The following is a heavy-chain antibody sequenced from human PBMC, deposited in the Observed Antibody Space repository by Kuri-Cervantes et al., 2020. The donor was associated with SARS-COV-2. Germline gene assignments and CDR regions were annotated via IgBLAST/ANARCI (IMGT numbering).Heavy chain of an antibody. CDR2: ISSDSSYI. CDR1: GFTFSSYS. J-gene: IGHJ4*02. CDR3: ARALRLGKSLDY. V-gene: IGHV3-21*01. Sequence: LSLTCAASGFTFSSYSMNCVRQAPEKGLVVGSSISSDSSYIHYADSVKGRFTISRDNDKNSLYLHMNSLRAEDTDVFYCARALRLGKSLDYWGQGTLVTVSS. D-gene: IGHD7-27*01.